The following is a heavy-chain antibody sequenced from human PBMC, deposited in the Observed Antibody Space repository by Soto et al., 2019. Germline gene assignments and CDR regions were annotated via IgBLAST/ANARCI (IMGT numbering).Heavy chain of an antibody. CDR3: AREPGITTVRGVPQPRYYYGMDV. D-gene: IGHD3-10*01. CDR2: INPSGGST. Sequence: GASVKVSCKASGYTFTSYYMHWVRQAPGQGLEWMGIINPSGGSTSYAQKFQGRVTMTRDTSTSTVYMELSSLRSEDTAVYYCAREPGITTVRGVPQPRYYYGMDVWGQGTTVTVSS. V-gene: IGHV1-46*01. CDR1: GYTFTSYY. J-gene: IGHJ6*02.